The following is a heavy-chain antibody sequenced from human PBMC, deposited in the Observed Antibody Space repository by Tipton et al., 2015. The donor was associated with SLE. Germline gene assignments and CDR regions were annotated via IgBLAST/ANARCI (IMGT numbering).Heavy chain of an antibody. Sequence: TLSLTCTVSGGSISSYYWSWIRQPPGKGLEWIGYIYYSGSTNYNPSLKSRVTISVDTSKNQFSLKLSSVTAADTAVYYCARGHYDFWSGPKRGTFDYWGQGTLVTVSS. CDR2: IYYSGST. CDR1: GGSISSYY. CDR3: ARGHYDFWSGPKRGTFDY. D-gene: IGHD3-3*01. V-gene: IGHV4-59*01. J-gene: IGHJ4*02.